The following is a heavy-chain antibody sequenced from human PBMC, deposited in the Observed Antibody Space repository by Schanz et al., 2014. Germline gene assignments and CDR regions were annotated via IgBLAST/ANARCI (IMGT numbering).Heavy chain of an antibody. Sequence: DVQLVDSGGGLVQPGGSLRLSCAASGFTFSNYGMNWVRQAPEKGLEWVSYISSSSGTIYYADSVKGRFTISRDNAKNLLYLQMNGLRAEDTAVYFCARDLSSLIQGDVWGKGTTVTVSS. CDR2: ISSSSGTI. CDR1: GFTFSNYG. D-gene: IGHD2-2*01. V-gene: IGHV3-48*01. CDR3: ARDLSSLIQGDV. J-gene: IGHJ6*04.